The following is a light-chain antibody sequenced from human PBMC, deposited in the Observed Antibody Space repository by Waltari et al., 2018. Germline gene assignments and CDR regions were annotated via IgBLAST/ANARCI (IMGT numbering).Light chain of an antibody. CDR2: HAS. V-gene: IGKV1-9*01. J-gene: IGKJ4*01. Sequence: DIQLTQSPSFLSASIGERVIITCRASQDITSYLTWYQLKPGKAPKLLIFHASTLQPGVPPRFSASGSGTDFTLTISSLQPEDFATYYCQQFYTYPLTFGGGTKVESK. CDR1: QDITSY. CDR3: QQFYTYPLT.